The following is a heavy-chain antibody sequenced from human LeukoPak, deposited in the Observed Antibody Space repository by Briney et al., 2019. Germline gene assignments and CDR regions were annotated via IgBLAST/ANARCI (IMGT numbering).Heavy chain of an antibody. V-gene: IGHV3-7*01. J-gene: IGHJ4*02. Sequence: GGSLRLSCAASGFTFSAYWMTWVRRAPGKGLEWVANINEDGGLKYYVDSVKGRFTISRDNTNNSLYLQMISLRVDDTAVYYCARVGKNGWDFDHWGQGTLVTVSS. D-gene: IGHD6-19*01. CDR3: ARVGKNGWDFDH. CDR2: INEDGGLK. CDR1: GFTFSAYW.